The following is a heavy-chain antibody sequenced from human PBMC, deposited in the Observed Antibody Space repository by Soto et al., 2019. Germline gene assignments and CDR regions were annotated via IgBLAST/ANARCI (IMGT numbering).Heavy chain of an antibody. CDR1: GFTFSGSA. CDR2: IRSKANSYAT. V-gene: IGHV3-73*01. J-gene: IGHJ4*02. D-gene: IGHD4-17*01. Sequence: EVQLVESGGGLVQPGGSLKLSCAASGFTFSGSAMHWVRQASGKGLEWVGRIRSKANSYATAYAASVKGRFTISRDDSKNTAYLQMNSLKPEDTAVYYFTMTTVTTCGYWGQGTLVTVSS. CDR3: TMTTVTTCGY.